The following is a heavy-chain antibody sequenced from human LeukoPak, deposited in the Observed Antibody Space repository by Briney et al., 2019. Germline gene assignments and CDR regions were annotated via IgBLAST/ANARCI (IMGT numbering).Heavy chain of an antibody. J-gene: IGHJ6*02. V-gene: IGHV4-34*01. CDR1: GGSFSVYY. Sequence: SETLSLTCAVSGGSFSVYYWGWLRQPPGKGLEWIGEVSDGGGTDYNPSLKSRVTMSVDTSKNQFSLRLSSVTAADTAVYYCARGRDVGRSRGFIPYGMDVWGQGTTVIVSS. CDR3: ARGRDVGRSRGFIPYGMDV. CDR2: VSDGGGT. D-gene: IGHD3-10*01.